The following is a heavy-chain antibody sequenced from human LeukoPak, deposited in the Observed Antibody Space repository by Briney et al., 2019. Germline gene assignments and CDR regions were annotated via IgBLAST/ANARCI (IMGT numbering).Heavy chain of an antibody. Sequence: VASVTVSCKASGYTFTRSGISWVRQAPGQGLEWMGWISANNGDTNSAQKFQGRVTMTTDTSTSTAYMELRSLRSDDTAVYYCARDFFHGHCAGLSCFLLDYWGQGSLVTVSS. CDR2: ISANNGDT. V-gene: IGHV1-18*01. D-gene: IGHD2-15*01. CDR1: GYTFTRSG. CDR3: ARDFFHGHCAGLSCFLLDY. J-gene: IGHJ4*02.